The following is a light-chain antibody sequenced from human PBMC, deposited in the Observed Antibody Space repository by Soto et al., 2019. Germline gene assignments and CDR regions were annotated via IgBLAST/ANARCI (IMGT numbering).Light chain of an antibody. J-gene: IGLJ2*01. CDR1: XSDVGGYNY. CDR2: DVS. V-gene: IGLV2-11*01. Sequence: QSALTQPRSVSGSPGQSVTISXXGTXSDVGGYNYVSWYQQHPGKAPKLMIYDVSKRPSGVPDRFSGSKSGNTASLTISGLQAEDEADYYCCSYAGTYTLVFXGGTKLTVL. CDR3: CSYAGTYTLV.